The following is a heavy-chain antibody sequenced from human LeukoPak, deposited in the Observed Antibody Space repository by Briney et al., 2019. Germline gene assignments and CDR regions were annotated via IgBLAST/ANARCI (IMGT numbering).Heavy chain of an antibody. D-gene: IGHD3-22*01. J-gene: IGHJ3*02. Sequence: SETLSLTCSVSRYSISSGYYWGWIRQPAGKGLEWIGRISSSGSTNYNPSLKSRVTISVDTSKNQFSLKLSSVTAADTAVYFCARGPYSYDSSGAFDIWGQGTMVTVSS. CDR2: ISSSGST. CDR1: RYSISSGYY. V-gene: IGHV4-38-2*02. CDR3: ARGPYSYDSSGAFDI.